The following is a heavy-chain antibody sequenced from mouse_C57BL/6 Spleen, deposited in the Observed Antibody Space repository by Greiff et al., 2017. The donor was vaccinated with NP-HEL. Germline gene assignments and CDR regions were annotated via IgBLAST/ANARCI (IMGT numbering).Heavy chain of an antibody. D-gene: IGHD2-4*01. CDR1: GYTFTDYY. J-gene: IGHJ4*01. V-gene: IGHV1-84*01. CDR3: ARSGNDYSYAMDY. Sequence: VQLQQSGPELVKPGASVKISCKASGYTFTDYYINWVKQRPGQGLEWIGWIYPGSGNTKYNEKFKGQATLTRDTSASTTYLQLSSLTSEDSAVYFCARSGNDYSYAMDYWGQGTSVTVSS. CDR2: IYPGSGNT.